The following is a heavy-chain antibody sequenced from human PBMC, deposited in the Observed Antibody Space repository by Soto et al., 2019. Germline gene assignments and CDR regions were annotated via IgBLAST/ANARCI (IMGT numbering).Heavy chain of an antibody. CDR2: ISSDGSKK. CDR1: GFTFSNNG. D-gene: IGHD2-15*01. J-gene: IGHJ4*02. V-gene: IGHV3-30*03. CDR3: AMDLDGGSARFDY. Sequence: QVQLVESGGGVVQPGRSLRLSCVASGFTFSNNGIHWVRQAPGKGREWVAVISSDGSKKYYAGPVKGRFTISRDNSKNTLYLQMNSLRAEETAVYYCAMDLDGGSARFDYWGQGTLVTVSS.